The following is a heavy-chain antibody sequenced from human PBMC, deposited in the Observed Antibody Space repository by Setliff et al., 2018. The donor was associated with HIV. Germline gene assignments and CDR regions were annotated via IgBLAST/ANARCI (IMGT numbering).Heavy chain of an antibody. V-gene: IGHV4-59*11. J-gene: IGHJ4*02. CDR1: GGSISSHY. D-gene: IGHD3-3*01. CDR3: ARGIESFWSGYVR. Sequence: SETLSLTCSFSGGSISSHYWSWIRQTPGKGLEWIGTIYNAGRISYNPSLKSRVAISVDTSKNLFSLKLTSVTPADTAVYYCARGIESFWSGYVRWGQGTLVTVSS. CDR2: IYNAGRI.